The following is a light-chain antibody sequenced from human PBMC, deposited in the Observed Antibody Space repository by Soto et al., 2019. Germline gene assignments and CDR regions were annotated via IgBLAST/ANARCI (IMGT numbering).Light chain of an antibody. V-gene: IGKV1-5*03. Sequence: DIQLTQCPSSLSASGGDRVPITCRASQSISSWLAWYQQKPGKAPKLLIYKASSLESGVPSRFSGSGSGTEFTLTSSSLQPDDFATYYCQQYNSYRITFGQGTRLEIK. CDR3: QQYNSYRIT. CDR1: QSISSW. J-gene: IGKJ5*01. CDR2: KAS.